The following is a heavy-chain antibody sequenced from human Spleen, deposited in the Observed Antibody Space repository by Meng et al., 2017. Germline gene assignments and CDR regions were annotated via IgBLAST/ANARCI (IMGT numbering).Heavy chain of an antibody. Sequence: QVHLVQSGAEVKKPGASVRVSCKVSGYTLNELSMHWVRQAPGKGLEWMGGFDPEDGDTKYAQNLQGRVTMTEDTSTDSAYLELRSLTFEDTAVYYCARPGGDGEGLDYWGQGTLVTVSS. J-gene: IGHJ4*02. CDR1: GYTLNELS. V-gene: IGHV1-24*01. CDR3: ARPGGDGEGLDY. CDR2: FDPEDGDT. D-gene: IGHD2-2*01.